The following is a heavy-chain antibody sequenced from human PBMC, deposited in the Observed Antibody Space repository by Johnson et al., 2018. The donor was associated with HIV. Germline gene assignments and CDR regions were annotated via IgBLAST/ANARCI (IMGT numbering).Heavy chain of an antibody. CDR3: ARDDRPDGFDI. CDR2: IYSGGST. J-gene: IGHJ3*02. CDR1: GFTVSSNY. D-gene: IGHD1-14*01. V-gene: IGHV3-53*01. Sequence: VQLVESGGGVVQPGRSLRLSCAASGFTVSSNYMSWVRQAPGKGLEWVSVIYSGGSTYYADSVKGRFTISRDRSKNTVSLQMNSLRVEDTAVYYCARDDRPDGFDIWGQGTMVTVSS.